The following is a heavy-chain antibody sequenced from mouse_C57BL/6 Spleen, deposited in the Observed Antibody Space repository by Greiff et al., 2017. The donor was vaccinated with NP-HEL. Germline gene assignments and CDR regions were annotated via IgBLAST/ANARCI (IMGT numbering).Heavy chain of an antibody. J-gene: IGHJ4*01. V-gene: IGHV1-55*01. Sequence: VPLQQPGAELVKPGASGKMSCKASCSTFTRYWVTWVKQRPGQGLGWIGDIYPGSGSTNYNEKFKSKATLTVDTSSSTAYMQLSSLTSEDSAVYYCARSRVIGAMDYWGQGTSVTVSS. CDR1: CSTFTRYW. D-gene: IGHD2-1*01. CDR2: IYPGSGST. CDR3: ARSRVIGAMDY.